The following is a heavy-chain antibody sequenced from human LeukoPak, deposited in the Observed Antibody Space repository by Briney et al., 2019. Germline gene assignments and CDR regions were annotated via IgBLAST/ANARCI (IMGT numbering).Heavy chain of an antibody. D-gene: IGHD3-22*01. CDR3: ARVCDTSDYYFAFDI. CDR2: IHSRVGT. J-gene: IGHJ3*02. Sequence: SETLSLTCTVSGGSFSPYYWSWIRQPPGKGLEWIGHIHSRVGTNYNPSIKSRVTISVDTSKNQFSPTLSSVTAADTAVYYCARVCDTSDYYFAFDIWGQGTKVTVSS. CDR1: GGSFSPYY. V-gene: IGHV4-59*08.